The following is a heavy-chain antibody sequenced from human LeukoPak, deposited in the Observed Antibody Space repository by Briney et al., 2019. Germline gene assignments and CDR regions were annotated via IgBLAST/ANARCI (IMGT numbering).Heavy chain of an antibody. J-gene: IGHJ4*02. V-gene: IGHV1-2*04. CDR3: ARGFGTSWFDY. Sequence: ASLKVSCKPSFYTFTANYIHWVRQAPGQALEWMGWINPNGGGTHYVQKFQGWVTLTRDTSISTLYMELSSLKSDDTAVYYCARGFGTSWFDYWGQGTLVTVSS. D-gene: IGHD2-2*01. CDR2: INPNGGGT. CDR1: FYTFTANY.